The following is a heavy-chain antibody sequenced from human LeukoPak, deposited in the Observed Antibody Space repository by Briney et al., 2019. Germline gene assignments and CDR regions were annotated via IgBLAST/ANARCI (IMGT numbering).Heavy chain of an antibody. Sequence: TGGSLRLSCAASGFILNNFAMSWVRQAPGKGLEWVSMSSGRGGSPYYADSVKGRFSTSRDDSKNTVYLLMNSLRVEDTAVYYCAKDRSCYGHDYFDYWGQGILVTVSS. CDR3: AKDRSCYGHDYFDY. D-gene: IGHD2-2*01. J-gene: IGHJ4*02. CDR1: GFILNNFA. CDR2: SSGRGGSP. V-gene: IGHV3-23*01.